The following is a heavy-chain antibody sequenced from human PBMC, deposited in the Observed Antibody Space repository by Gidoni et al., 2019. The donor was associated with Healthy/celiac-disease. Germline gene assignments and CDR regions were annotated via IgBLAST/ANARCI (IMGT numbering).Heavy chain of an antibody. D-gene: IGHD3-22*01. J-gene: IGHJ6*02. Sequence: HLQLQESGPGLVKPSETLSITCTVSGGSISSSSYYWGWIRQPPGKGLEWIGSIYYSGSTYYNPSLKSGVTISVDTSKNQFALKLSSVTAADTAVYYCARDRGAFYYDSSGYRGYYYYYGMDVWGQGTTVTVSS. CDR2: IYYSGST. CDR1: GGSISSSSYY. CDR3: ARDRGAFYYDSSGYRGYYYYYGMDV. V-gene: IGHV4-39*07.